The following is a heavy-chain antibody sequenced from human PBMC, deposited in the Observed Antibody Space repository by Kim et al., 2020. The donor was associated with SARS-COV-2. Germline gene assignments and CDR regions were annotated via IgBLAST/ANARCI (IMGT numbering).Heavy chain of an antibody. D-gene: IGHD3-22*01. CDR2: ISSSSSYT. Sequence: GSLRLSCAASGFTFSDYYMSWIRQAPGKGLEWVSYISSSSSYTNYADSVKGRFTISRDNAKNSLYLQMNSLRAEDTAVYYCARKIVVVKGDWFDPWGQGTLVTVSS. V-gene: IGHV3-11*06. J-gene: IGHJ5*02. CDR3: ARKIVVVKGDWFDP. CDR1: GFTFSDYY.